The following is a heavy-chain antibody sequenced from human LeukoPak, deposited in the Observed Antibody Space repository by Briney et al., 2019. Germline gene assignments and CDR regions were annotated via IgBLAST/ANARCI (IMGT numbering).Heavy chain of an antibody. CDR1: GFTFSSYS. D-gene: IGHD3-10*01. Sequence: GSLRLSCAASGFTFSSYSMNWVRQAPGEGLEWVSYISSLSGTIYYADSVKGRFTISRDNAKNSLYLQMNSLRAEDTALYYCARVGYYYGSTYMDVWGKGTTVTVSS. V-gene: IGHV3-48*04. CDR3: ARVGYYYGSTYMDV. J-gene: IGHJ6*03. CDR2: ISSLSGTI.